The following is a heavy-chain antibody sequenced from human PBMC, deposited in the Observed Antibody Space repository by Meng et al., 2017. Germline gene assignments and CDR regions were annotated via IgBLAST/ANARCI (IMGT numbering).Heavy chain of an antibody. D-gene: IGHD1-26*01. V-gene: IGHV3-30*04. CDR3: ARDRRGGATTGNFQH. CDR1: GFTFSSYA. CDR2: ISYDGSNK. Sequence: VELVGSGGGVVQPGRSLSLSCAASGFTFSSYAMHWVRQAPGKGLEWVAVISYDGSNKYYADSVKGRFTISRDNSKNTLYLQMNSLRAEDTAVYYCARDRRGGATTGNFQHWGQGTLVTVSS. J-gene: IGHJ1*01.